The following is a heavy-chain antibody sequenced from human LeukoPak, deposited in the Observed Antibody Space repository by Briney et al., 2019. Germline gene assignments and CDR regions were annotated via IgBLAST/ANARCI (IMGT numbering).Heavy chain of an antibody. D-gene: IGHD5-12*01. CDR3: ARGPSGYHNT. CDR1: GFTFSDYG. CDR2: FGGRGGST. J-gene: IGHJ4*02. V-gene: IGHV3-23*01. Sequence: GGSLRLSCAASGFTFSDYGMSWVRQAPGKGLEWVSTFGGRGGSTYYADSVKGRFTISRDNSKNTLYLQMNSLRAEDTAVYYCARGPSGYHNTGGQGTLVTVSS.